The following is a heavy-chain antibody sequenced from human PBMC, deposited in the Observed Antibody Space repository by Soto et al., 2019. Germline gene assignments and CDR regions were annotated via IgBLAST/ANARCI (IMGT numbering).Heavy chain of an antibody. CDR2: ISGNSVTI. V-gene: IGHV3-23*01. D-gene: IGHD2-8*01. Sequence: GGSPRLSCVASGFTFSDYSMSWARQAPGKGLEWVSIISGNSVTIFYADSVKGRFTISRDTSKNTLYLQMNSLRAEDTAVYYCARDFLSGVRLGHWGQGTLVTVSS. CDR1: GFTFSDYS. J-gene: IGHJ4*02. CDR3: ARDFLSGVRLGH.